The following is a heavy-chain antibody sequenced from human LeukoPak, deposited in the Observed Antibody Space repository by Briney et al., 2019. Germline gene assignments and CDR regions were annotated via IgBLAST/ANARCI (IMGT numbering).Heavy chain of an antibody. V-gene: IGHV1-2*04. D-gene: IGHD5-12*01. CDR1: GYTFTGYY. CDR2: INPNCGGT. Sequence: ASVKVSCKASGYTFTGYYMHWVRQAPGQGVEWVGWINPNCGGTHYAQEFQGWVTMSRDTSISTAYMALSRLASDDTAVYYCARVGRGRGYDLRPDNWFDPWGQGTLVTVSS. J-gene: IGHJ5*02. CDR3: ARVGRGRGYDLRPDNWFDP.